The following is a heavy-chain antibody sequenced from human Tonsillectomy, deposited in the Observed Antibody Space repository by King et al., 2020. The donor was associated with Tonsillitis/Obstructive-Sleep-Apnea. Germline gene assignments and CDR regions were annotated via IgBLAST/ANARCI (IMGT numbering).Heavy chain of an antibody. D-gene: IGHD3-22*01. J-gene: IGHJ4*02. CDR3: ARDSMSHYYDSSGYYTFDY. CDR2: ISAYNGNT. Sequence: VQSGAEVKKPGASVKVSCKASGYTFTSYGISWVRQAPGQGLEWMGWISAYNGNTNYAQKLQGRVTMTTDTSTSTAYMELRSLRSDDTAVYYCARDSMSHYYDSSGYYTFDYWGQGTLVTVSS. CDR1: GYTFTSYG. V-gene: IGHV1-18*01.